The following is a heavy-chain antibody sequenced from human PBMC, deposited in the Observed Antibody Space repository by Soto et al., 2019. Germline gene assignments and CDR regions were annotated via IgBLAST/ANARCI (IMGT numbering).Heavy chain of an antibody. CDR3: AHIQDNLGSLDY. J-gene: IGHJ4*02. V-gene: IGHV2-5*02. CDR1: GFSLSTTRVG. CDR2: IYWDDDK. D-gene: IGHD3-10*01. Sequence: QITLKESGPPLVKPTQTLTLTCTFSGFSLSTTRVGVGWIRQPPGKALECLALIYWDDDKRYNPSLRSRLTITADTSKNQVVLTLTNMDPVDTATYYCAHIQDNLGSLDYWGQGTLVTVPS.